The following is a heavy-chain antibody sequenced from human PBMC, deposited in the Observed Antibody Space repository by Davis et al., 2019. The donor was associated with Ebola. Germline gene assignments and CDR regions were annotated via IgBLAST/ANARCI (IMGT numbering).Heavy chain of an antibody. J-gene: IGHJ4*02. D-gene: IGHD1-26*01. CDR2: ISAYNGNT. CDR1: GYTFTSYA. Sequence: ASVKVSCKASGYTFTSYAMHWVRQAPGQRLEWMGWISAYNGNTNYAQKLQGRVTMTTDTSTSTAYMELRSLRSDDTAVYYCARDQWGGSYFYWGQGTLVTVSS. V-gene: IGHV1-18*01. CDR3: ARDQWGGSYFY.